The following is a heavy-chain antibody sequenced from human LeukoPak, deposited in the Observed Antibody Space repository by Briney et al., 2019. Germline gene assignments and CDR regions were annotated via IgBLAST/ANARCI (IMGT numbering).Heavy chain of an antibody. CDR2: INPNSGGT. D-gene: IGHD2-21*01. CDR3: ARSLLNCGGDCYAVDY. Sequence: ASVKVSCKASGYTFTGYYMHWVRQAPGQGLEWMGWINPNSGGTNYAQKFQGRVTMTRDTSISTAYMELGRLRSDDTAVYYCARSLLNCGGDCYAVDYWGQGTLVTVSS. CDR1: GYTFTGYY. V-gene: IGHV1-2*02. J-gene: IGHJ4*02.